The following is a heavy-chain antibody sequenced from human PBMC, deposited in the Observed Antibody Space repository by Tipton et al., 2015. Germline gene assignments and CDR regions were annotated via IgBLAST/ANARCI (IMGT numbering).Heavy chain of an antibody. Sequence: TLSLTCTVSGGSVNSGYYYWSWIRQPPGKGLEWIGYIYYSGSTNYNPSLKSRVTISLDTSKNQFSLNLSSVTAADTAVYYCARDRTVSHYYYGIDVWGQGTTVTVSS. J-gene: IGHJ6*02. D-gene: IGHD3/OR15-3a*01. CDR1: GGSVNSGYYY. CDR3: ARDRTVSHYYYGIDV. V-gene: IGHV4-61*01. CDR2: IYYSGST.